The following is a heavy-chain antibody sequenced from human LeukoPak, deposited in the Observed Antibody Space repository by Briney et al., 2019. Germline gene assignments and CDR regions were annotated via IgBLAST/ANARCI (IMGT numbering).Heavy chain of an antibody. J-gene: IGHJ6*03. CDR2: INHSGST. CDR1: GDSFSGYY. V-gene: IGHV4-34*01. CDR3: ARRAGYYNYYMDV. Sequence: SETLSLTCAVYGDSFSGYYWSWIRQPPGKGLEWIGGINHSGSTNYNPSLESRVTISVGTSKNQVSLKLSSVTAADTAVYYCARRAGYYNYYMDVWGKGTTVTVSS.